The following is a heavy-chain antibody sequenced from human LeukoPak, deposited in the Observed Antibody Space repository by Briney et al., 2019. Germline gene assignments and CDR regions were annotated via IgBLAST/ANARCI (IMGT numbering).Heavy chain of an antibody. D-gene: IGHD5-12*01. CDR2: ISAYNGNT. CDR1: GYTFTSYG. J-gene: IGHJ4*02. V-gene: IGHV1-18*01. CDR3: ARDGPVGGYDATLNDY. Sequence: ASVKVSCKASGYTFTSYGISWVRQAPGQGLEWMGWISAYNGNTNYAQKFQGRVTITADESTSTAYMELSSLRSEDTAVYYCARDGPVGGYDATLNDYWGQGTLVTVSS.